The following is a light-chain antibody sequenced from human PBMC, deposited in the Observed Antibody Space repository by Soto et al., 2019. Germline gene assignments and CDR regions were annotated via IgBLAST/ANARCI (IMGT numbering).Light chain of an antibody. V-gene: IGLV1-40*01. Sequence: QSVLTQPPSVSGAPGQRVTISCTGYNSNIGAGYDVHWYQQLPGTAPKLLIYGNSNRPSGVPDRFSASKSGTSASLAITGLQGEDEADYYCQSFDSSRSGWVFGGGTKLTVL. CDR1: NSNIGAGYD. CDR2: GNS. CDR3: QSFDSSRSGWV. J-gene: IGLJ3*02.